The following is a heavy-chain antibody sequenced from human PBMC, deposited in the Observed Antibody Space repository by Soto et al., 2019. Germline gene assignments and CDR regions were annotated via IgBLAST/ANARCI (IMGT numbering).Heavy chain of an antibody. V-gene: IGHV1-18*01. CDR2: ISVYSGNT. D-gene: IGHD2-2*01. Sequence: QVQLVQSGAEVKKPGASVKVSCKASGYTFNDYGIAWVRQVPGQGLEWMGWISVYSGNTNYAQKLQGRVTMTTDTSTSTGYMELRSLRSDDTAVYYCARGYCSSTTCYYICYQGMDVWGQGTTVIVSS. CDR3: ARGYCSSTTCYYICYQGMDV. J-gene: IGHJ6*02. CDR1: GYTFNDYG.